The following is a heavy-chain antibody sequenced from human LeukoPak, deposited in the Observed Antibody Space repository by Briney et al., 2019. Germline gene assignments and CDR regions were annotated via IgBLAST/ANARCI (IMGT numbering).Heavy chain of an antibody. CDR1: GGSISSGSYY. J-gene: IGHJ4*02. CDR3: ARDRTTRDGYDY. Sequence: PSETLSLTCTVSGGSISSGSYYWSWIRQPAGKGLEWIGRIYTSGSTYYNPSLKSRVTISVDRSKNQFSLKLSSVTAADTAVYYCARDRTTRDGYDYWGQGTLVTVSS. D-gene: IGHD5-24*01. V-gene: IGHV4-61*02. CDR2: IYTSGST.